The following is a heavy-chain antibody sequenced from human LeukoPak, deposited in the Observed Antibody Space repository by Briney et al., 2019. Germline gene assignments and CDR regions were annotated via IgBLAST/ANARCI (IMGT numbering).Heavy chain of an antibody. CDR1: GASISTYY. CDR3: ASGPYPAAGTDHQFDY. D-gene: IGHD6-13*01. V-gene: IGHV4-59*01. J-gene: IGHJ4*02. CDR2: IYYSGST. Sequence: SETLSLTCNVSGASISTYYWSWIRQPPGKGLEWIGYIYYSGSTHYNPSLESRVTIATDTSKNQFSLKLSSVTAAYTAVYYCASGPYPAAGTDHQFDYWGQGTLVTVSS.